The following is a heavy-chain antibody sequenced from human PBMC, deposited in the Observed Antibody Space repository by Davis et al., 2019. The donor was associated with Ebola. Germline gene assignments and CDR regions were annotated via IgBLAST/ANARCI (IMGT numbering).Heavy chain of an antibody. J-gene: IGHJ5*02. D-gene: IGHD3-16*01. CDR3: ARAIGGRGGWFDP. V-gene: IGHV4-34*01. Sequence: MPSETLSLTCAVYGGSFSGYYWSWIRQPPGKGLEWIGEINHSGSTNYNPSLKSRVTISVDTSKTQFSLKLSSVTAADTAVYYCARAIGGRGGWFDPWGQGTLVTVSS. CDR2: INHSGST. CDR1: GGSFSGYY.